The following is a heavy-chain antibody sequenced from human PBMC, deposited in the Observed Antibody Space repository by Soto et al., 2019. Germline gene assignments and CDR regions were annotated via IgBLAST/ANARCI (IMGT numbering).Heavy chain of an antibody. D-gene: IGHD2-15*01. CDR3: ARGPYCSGGSCYSVRYMDV. V-gene: IGHV4-34*01. CDR2: INHSGST. CDR1: GGSFSGYY. Sequence: QVQLQQWGAGLLKPSETLSLTCAVYGGSFSGYYWSRIRQPPGKGLEWIGEINHSGSTNYNPSLKSRVTISVDTSKNQFSLKLSSVTAADTAVYYCARGPYCSGGSCYSVRYMDVWGKGTTVTVSS. J-gene: IGHJ6*03.